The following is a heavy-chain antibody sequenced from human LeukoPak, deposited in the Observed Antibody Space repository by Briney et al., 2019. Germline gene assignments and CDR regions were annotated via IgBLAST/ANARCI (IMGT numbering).Heavy chain of an antibody. CDR1: GGSISSYY. J-gene: IGHJ4*02. Sequence: SETLSLTCTVSGGSISSYYWSWIRQPPGKGLEWIAYIYYSGSTNYYPSLKSRVTISVDTSKKQFSLKLSSVTAADTAVYYCARTSYDSSGYYRLFDYWGQGTLVTVSS. CDR3: ARTSYDSSGYYRLFDY. V-gene: IGHV4-59*01. D-gene: IGHD3-22*01. CDR2: IYYSGST.